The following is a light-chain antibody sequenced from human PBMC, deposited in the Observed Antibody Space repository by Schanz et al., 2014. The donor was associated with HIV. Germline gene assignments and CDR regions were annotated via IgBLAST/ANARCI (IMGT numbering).Light chain of an antibody. V-gene: IGKV3-20*01. CDR2: ATS. J-gene: IGKJ2*01. Sequence: TVLTQSPGSLSLSPGETVTLSCRASRSVSSNFLAWYQQKPGQPPRLVIYATSTRAAGIPDRFSGTGSGTDFTLTISRLEPDDFATYYCQQYNSFSSTFGQGTKLEIK. CDR3: QQYNSFSST. CDR1: RSVSSNF.